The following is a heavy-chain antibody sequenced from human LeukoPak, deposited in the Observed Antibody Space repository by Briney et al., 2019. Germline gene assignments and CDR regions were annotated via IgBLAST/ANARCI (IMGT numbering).Heavy chain of an antibody. V-gene: IGHV3-30-3*01. CDR3: ARDQDDYGGPLDY. CDR1: GITFSSYA. CDR2: ISYDGSNK. Sequence: GGSLRLSCAASGITFSSYAMHWVRQAPGKGLEWVAVISYDGSNKYYADSVKGRFTISRDNSKNTLYLQMNSLRAEDTAVYYCARDQDDYGGPLDYWGQGTLVTVSS. D-gene: IGHD4-23*01. J-gene: IGHJ4*02.